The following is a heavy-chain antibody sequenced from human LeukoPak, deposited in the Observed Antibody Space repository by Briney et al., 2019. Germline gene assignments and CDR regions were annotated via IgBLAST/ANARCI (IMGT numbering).Heavy chain of an antibody. D-gene: IGHD3-22*01. CDR1: GGSISSSSYY. CDR3: ARQGYDSSGYYLRTDY. J-gene: IGHJ4*02. V-gene: IGHV4-39*01. CDR2: IYYSGST. Sequence: SETLSLTCTVSGGSISSSSYYWGWIRQPPGKGLEWIGSIYYSGSTYYNPSLKSRVTISVDTSKNQFSLKLSSVTAADTAVYYCARQGYDSSGYYLRTDYWGQGTLVTVSS.